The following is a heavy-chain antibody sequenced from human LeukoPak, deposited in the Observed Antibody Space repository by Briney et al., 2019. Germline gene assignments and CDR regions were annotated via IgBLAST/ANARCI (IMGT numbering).Heavy chain of an antibody. D-gene: IGHD1-1*01. CDR3: ARENYWTMDV. CDR1: GFTFGAYW. V-gene: IGHV3-74*01. J-gene: IGHJ6*02. CDR2: IKPDGTRT. Sequence: GGYLRLSCAASGFTFGAYWMRWVRQAPGKGPVWVSFIKPDGTRTNYADSVRGRFIISRDNAKNTLYLQMNSLRAEDTAVYYCARENYWTMDVSGQGTTVTVSS.